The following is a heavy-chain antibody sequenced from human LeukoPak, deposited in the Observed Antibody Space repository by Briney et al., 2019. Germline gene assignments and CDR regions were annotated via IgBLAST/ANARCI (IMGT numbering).Heavy chain of an antibody. CDR2: ISTYNGDT. CDR1: GYTFTSYG. Sequence: ASMKVSCKTSGYTFTSYGISWVRQAPGQGLEWMGWISTYNGDTKYAQRLQGRVTMTTDTSTRTAYMELRSLRSDDTAVYYCARGDGRSTWYYFDYWGQGTLVTVSS. J-gene: IGHJ4*02. CDR3: ARGDGRSTWYYFDY. D-gene: IGHD6-13*01. V-gene: IGHV1-18*01.